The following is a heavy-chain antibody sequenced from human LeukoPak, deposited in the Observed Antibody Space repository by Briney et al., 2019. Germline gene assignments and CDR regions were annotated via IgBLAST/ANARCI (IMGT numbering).Heavy chain of an antibody. D-gene: IGHD2-21*02. V-gene: IGHV1-69*13. J-gene: IGHJ5*02. Sequence: SVKVSCKASGGTLSNYAISWVRQRPGQGLEWMGGIIPIFGRANYAQKFQGRVTITADESTSTAYMELSSLRSEDTAVYYCARTPSVVVTASPWLGWFDPWGQGTLVTVSS. CDR2: IIPIFGRA. CDR3: ARTPSVVVTASPWLGWFDP. CDR1: GGTLSNYA.